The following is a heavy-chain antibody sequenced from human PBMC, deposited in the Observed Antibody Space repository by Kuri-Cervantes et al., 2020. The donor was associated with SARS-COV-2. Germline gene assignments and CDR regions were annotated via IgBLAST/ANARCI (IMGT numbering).Heavy chain of an antibody. CDR3: ARVGFGDYEIDY. CDR1: GYTFTGYY. D-gene: IGHD4-17*01. V-gene: IGHV1-2*02. CDR2: INPNSGDT. Sequence: ASVKVSCKASGYTFTGYYMHWVRQAPGQGLEWMGWINPNSGDTNYAQKFQGRVTMTRDTSISTAYMGLSRLRSDDTAVYYCARVGFGDYEIDYWGEGTLVTVPS. J-gene: IGHJ4*02.